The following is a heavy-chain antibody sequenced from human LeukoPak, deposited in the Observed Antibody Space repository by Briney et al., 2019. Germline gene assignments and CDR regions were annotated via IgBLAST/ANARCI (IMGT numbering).Heavy chain of an antibody. V-gene: IGHV4-38-2*02. CDR1: GYSISSGYY. D-gene: IGHD5-18*01. Sequence: SETLSLTCTVSGYSISSGYYWGWIRPPPGKGLEWIGSIYHSGSTYYNPSLKSRVTISVDTSKNQFSLKLSSVTAADTAVYYCASGSYGYFDYWGQGTLVTVSS. J-gene: IGHJ4*03. CDR2: IYHSGST. CDR3: ASGSYGYFDY.